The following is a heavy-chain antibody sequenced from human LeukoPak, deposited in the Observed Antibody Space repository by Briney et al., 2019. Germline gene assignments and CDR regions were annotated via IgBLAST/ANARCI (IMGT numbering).Heavy chain of an antibody. V-gene: IGHV1-18*01. D-gene: IGHD2-2*01. CDR1: GYTFISYT. J-gene: IGHJ3*02. CDR3: ARDSSYEAFDI. Sequence: GASVKVSCKASGYTFISYTVTWVRQAPGQGLEWMGWISPYNGNTNFAQKFQGRVTMTTDTSTSTAYVELRSLRSDDTAVYYCARDSSYEAFDIWGQGTMVTVSS. CDR2: ISPYNGNT.